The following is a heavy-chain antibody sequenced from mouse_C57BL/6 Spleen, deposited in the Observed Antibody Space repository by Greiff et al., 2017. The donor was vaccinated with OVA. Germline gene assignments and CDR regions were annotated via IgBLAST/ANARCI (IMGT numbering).Heavy chain of an antibody. J-gene: IGHJ2*01. Sequence: EVMLVESGPELVKPGASVKISCKASGYSFTGYYMNWVKQSPEKSLEWIGEINPSTGGTTYNQKFKAKATLTVDKSSSTAYMQLKSLTSEDSAVYYCARRYYDYDERNFDYWGQGTTLTVSS. CDR1: GYSFTGYY. CDR2: INPSTGGT. V-gene: IGHV1-42*01. CDR3: ARRYYDYDERNFDY. D-gene: IGHD2-4*01.